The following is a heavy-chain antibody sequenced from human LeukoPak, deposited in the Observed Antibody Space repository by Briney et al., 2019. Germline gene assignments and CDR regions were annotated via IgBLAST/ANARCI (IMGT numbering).Heavy chain of an antibody. V-gene: IGHV1-69*04. D-gene: IGHD3-22*01. CDR2: IIPILGIA. CDR3: ATVRGYYDSSGPGSFDY. J-gene: IGHJ4*02. Sequence: GASVKVSCTASGGTFSSYAISWVRPAPGQGLAWMGRIIPILGIANYAQKFQGRVTITADKSTSTAYMELSSLRSEDTAVYYCATVRGYYDSSGPGSFDYWGQGTLVTVSS. CDR1: GGTFSSYA.